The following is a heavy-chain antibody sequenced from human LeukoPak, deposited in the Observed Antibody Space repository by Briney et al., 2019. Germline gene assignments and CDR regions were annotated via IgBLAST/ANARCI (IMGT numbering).Heavy chain of an antibody. Sequence: RGSLRLSCAASGFTFTDHYMDWVRQTPGKGLEWVGRTRNKANSYTTEYAPSVKGRFSISRDDSNNSLYLQMNSLKTEDTAVYYCVSSRPSGYPDYLGQGTLVTVSS. J-gene: IGHJ4*02. D-gene: IGHD3-22*01. CDR1: GFTFTDHY. V-gene: IGHV3-72*01. CDR2: TRNKANSYTT. CDR3: VSSRPSGYPDY.